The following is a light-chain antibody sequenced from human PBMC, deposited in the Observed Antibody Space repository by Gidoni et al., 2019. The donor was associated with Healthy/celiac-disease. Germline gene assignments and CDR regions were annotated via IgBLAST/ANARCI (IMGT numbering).Light chain of an antibody. CDR2: DVS. J-gene: IGLJ1*01. CDR3: CSYAGSSYV. CDR1: SSDLGGYNY. Sequence: QSALTQPRSVSGSPGQSVTRSCTGTSSDLGGYNYVSWYQQHPGKAPKLMIYDVSKRPSVVPDRFSGCKSGNTASLTIAGLQAEDEADYYCCSYAGSSYVFGTGTKVTVL. V-gene: IGLV2-11*01.